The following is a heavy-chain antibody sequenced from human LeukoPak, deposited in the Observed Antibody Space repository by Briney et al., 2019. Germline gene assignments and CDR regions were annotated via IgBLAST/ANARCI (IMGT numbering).Heavy chain of an antibody. V-gene: IGHV4-59*01. D-gene: IGHD3-3*01. CDR2: IYYSGST. CDR3: ARGGALGVAFDI. CDR1: GGSISSYY. J-gene: IGHJ3*02. Sequence: ASETLSLTCTVSGGSISSYYWSWIRQPPGKGLEWIGYIYYSGSTNYNPSLKSRVTISVDTSKNQFSLKLSSVTAADTAVYYCARGGALGVAFDIWGQGTMVTVSS.